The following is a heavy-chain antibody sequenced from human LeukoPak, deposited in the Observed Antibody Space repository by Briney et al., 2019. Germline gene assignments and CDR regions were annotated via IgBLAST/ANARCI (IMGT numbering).Heavy chain of an antibody. Sequence: ASVKVSCKASGYTFAGYYMHWVRQAPGQGLEWMGWINPNSGGTNYAQKFQGRVTMTRDTSISTAYMELSRLRSDDTAVYYCASVPYGGSKYFDYWGQGTLVTVSS. J-gene: IGHJ4*02. CDR3: ASVPYGGSKYFDY. D-gene: IGHD4-23*01. V-gene: IGHV1-2*02. CDR1: GYTFAGYY. CDR2: INPNSGGT.